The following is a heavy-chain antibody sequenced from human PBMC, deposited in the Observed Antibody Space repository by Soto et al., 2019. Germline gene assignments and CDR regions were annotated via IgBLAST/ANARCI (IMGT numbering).Heavy chain of an antibody. CDR3: ARGDREDIAVVVGARPGEYGVDV. V-gene: IGHV3-30-3*01. J-gene: IGHJ6*02. Sequence: GGSLRLSCAASGFTFRSYAMHWVRQAPGKGLECVAVIAYDGSNKFYRDSVKGRFTISRDNSKNTLYLQINSLRYEDTAVYYCARGDREDIAVVVGARPGEYGVDVWGQGTTVTVSS. CDR1: GFTFRSYA. CDR2: IAYDGSNK. D-gene: IGHD2-15*01.